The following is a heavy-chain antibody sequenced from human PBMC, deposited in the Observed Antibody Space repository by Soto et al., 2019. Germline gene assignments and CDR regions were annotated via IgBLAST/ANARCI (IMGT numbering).Heavy chain of an antibody. V-gene: IGHV4-4*02. Sequence: SETLSLTCAVSGGSISSSNWGSWVRQPPGKGLEWIGEIYHSGSTNYNPSLKSRVTISVDKSKNQFSLKLSSVTAADTAVYYCARQTYYYGSGSYYNSGNNWFDPWGQGTLVTVSS. CDR2: IYHSGST. D-gene: IGHD3-10*01. J-gene: IGHJ5*02. CDR1: GGSISSSNW. CDR3: ARQTYYYGSGSYYNSGNNWFDP.